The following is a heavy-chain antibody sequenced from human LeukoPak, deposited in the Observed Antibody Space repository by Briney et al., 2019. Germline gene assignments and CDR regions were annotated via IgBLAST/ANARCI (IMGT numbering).Heavy chain of an antibody. V-gene: IGHV5-51*01. D-gene: IGHD4-23*01. CDR2: VYPGDSYT. CDR1: GYSFTNYC. J-gene: IGHJ3*02. Sequence: GESLKISRKGSGYSFTNYCIGWVRQMPGKGLEWMGIVYPGDSYTKYSPSFQGQVTISADKSISTAYLQWSSLKASDTAIYYCARPTSVVTPAAFDIWGQGTMLTVSS. CDR3: ARPTSVVTPAAFDI.